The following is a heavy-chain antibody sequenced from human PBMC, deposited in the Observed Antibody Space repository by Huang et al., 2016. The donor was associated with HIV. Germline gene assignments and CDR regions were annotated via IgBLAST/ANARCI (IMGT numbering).Heavy chain of an antibody. CDR2: IIPSVGTA. CDR1: GGPFSSYA. J-gene: IGHJ4*02. D-gene: IGHD3-22*01. Sequence: QVQLVQSGAEVKKPGSSVKVSCKASGGPFSSYAISWVRQAPGQGLEWMGGIIPSVGTANYAQQCQGRVTITADESTSTAYMELSSLRSEDTAVYYCARARGYYDSSVSYYFDYWGQGTLVTVSS. CDR3: ARARGYYDSSVSYYFDY. V-gene: IGHV1-69*13.